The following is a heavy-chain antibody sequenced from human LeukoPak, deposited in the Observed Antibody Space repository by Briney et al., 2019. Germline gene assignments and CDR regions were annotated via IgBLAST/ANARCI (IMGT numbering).Heavy chain of an antibody. J-gene: IGHJ3*02. V-gene: IGHV3-7*01. CDR3: ARLFYCSGGSCYSDAFDI. CDR2: IKQDGSDK. CDR1: GFTFTKYW. D-gene: IGHD2-15*01. Sequence: GGSLRLSCAASGFTFTKYWMTWVRQAPGKGLEWVGNIKQDGSDKNYMDSVKGRFTISRGNTKNSVYLQMNSLRAEDTAVYYCARLFYCSGGSCYSDAFDIWGQGTMVTVSS.